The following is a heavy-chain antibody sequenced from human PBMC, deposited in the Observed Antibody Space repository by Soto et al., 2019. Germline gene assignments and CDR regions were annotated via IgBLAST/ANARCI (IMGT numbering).Heavy chain of an antibody. D-gene: IGHD6-13*01. CDR3: TRGRLAAAGNARYYDYGMDV. V-gene: IGHV1-69*01. Sequence: QVQLVQSGAEVKKPGSSVKVSCKASGGTFSSYAISWVRQAPGQGLEWMGGIIPIFGTANYAQKFQGRVKITAEESTSTAYMELSSLRPEDTAVYDCTRGRLAAAGNARYYDYGMDVWGQGTTVTVSS. CDR1: GGTFSSYA. J-gene: IGHJ6*02. CDR2: IIPIFGTA.